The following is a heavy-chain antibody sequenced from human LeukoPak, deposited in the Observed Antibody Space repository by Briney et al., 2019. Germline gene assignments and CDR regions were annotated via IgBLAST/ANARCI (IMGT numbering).Heavy chain of an antibody. J-gene: IGHJ4*02. D-gene: IGHD5-12*01. CDR3: ASRGYSGLDY. CDR1: GGSISSSNW. CDR2: IYHSAST. V-gene: IGHV4-4*02. Sequence: SETLSLTCAVSGGSISSSNWWTWVRQPPGKGLEWVGEIYHSASTDYNPSLKSRVTISVDKSNNQFSLRLSSMTAADTAVYYCASRGYSGLDYWGQGTLVTVSS.